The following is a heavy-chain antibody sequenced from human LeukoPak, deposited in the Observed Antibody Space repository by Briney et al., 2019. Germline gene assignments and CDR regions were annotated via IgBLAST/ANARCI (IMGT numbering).Heavy chain of an antibody. CDR3: AREGQLWDCLDY. CDR2: INSDGSST. Sequence: GGSLRLSCAASGFTFSSYWMHWVRQAPGKGLVWVSRINSDGSSTSYADSVKGRFTISRDNAKNTLYLQMNSLRAEDTAVYYCAREGQLWDCLDYWGQGTLVTVSS. V-gene: IGHV3-74*01. CDR1: GFTFSSYW. J-gene: IGHJ4*02. D-gene: IGHD5-18*01.